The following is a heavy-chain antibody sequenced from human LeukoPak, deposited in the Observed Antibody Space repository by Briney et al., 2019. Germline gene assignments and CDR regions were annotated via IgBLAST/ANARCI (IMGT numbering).Heavy chain of an antibody. V-gene: IGHV1-69*05. CDR1: GGTFSSYA. CDR2: IIPIFGTA. Sequence: GASVKVSCKASGGTFSSYAISWVRQAPGQGLEWMGRIIPIFGTANYAQKFQGRVTITTDKSTSTAYMELSSLRSEDTAVYYCARGPDYYDSSGYYIHWGQGTLVTVSS. CDR3: ARGPDYYDSSGYYIH. D-gene: IGHD3-22*01. J-gene: IGHJ4*02.